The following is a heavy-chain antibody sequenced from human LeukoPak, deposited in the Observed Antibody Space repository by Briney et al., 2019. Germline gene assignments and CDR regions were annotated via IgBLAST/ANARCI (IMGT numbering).Heavy chain of an antibody. CDR1: GGSISSGDYY. Sequence: SETLSLTCTVSGGSISSGDYYWSWIRQPPGKGLEWIVYIYYSGSTYYNPSLKSRVTISVDTSRNQFSLKLSSVTAADTAVYYCARVIPLRFGLGHWFDPWGQGTLVTVSS. V-gene: IGHV4-30-4*01. D-gene: IGHD5-12*01. CDR3: ARVIPLRFGLGHWFDP. J-gene: IGHJ5*02. CDR2: IYYSGST.